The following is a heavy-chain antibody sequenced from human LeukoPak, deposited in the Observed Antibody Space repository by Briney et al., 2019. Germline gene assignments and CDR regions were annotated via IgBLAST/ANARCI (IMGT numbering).Heavy chain of an antibody. CDR1: GDSVSSNSAA. CDR3: ARGDAPGGIYYYAMDV. D-gene: IGHD1-14*01. V-gene: IGHV6-1*01. CDR2: TYYRSRWYN. Sequence: SQTLSLTCAISGDSVSSNSAAWNWVRQSPSRGLEWLGRTYYRSRWYNDYAISVKSRMKINPDTSKSQFSLQLNSVTPEDTAVYYCARGDAPGGIYYYAMDVWGQGTTVTVSS. J-gene: IGHJ6*02.